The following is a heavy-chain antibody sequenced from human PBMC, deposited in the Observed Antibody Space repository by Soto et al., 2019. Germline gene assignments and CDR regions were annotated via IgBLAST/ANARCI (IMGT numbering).Heavy chain of an antibody. V-gene: IGHV4-30-4*01. CDR1: GGSISSGGYY. D-gene: IGHD3-10*01. J-gene: IGHJ6*02. CDR3: AREGITMQRDGMLRREYFYYGIDV. CDR2: IYYSGST. Sequence: QVQLQESGPGLVKPSQTLSLTCTVSGGSISSGGYYWSWIRQPPGKGLEWIGYIYYSGSTYYNPSLKTRITISVDTSKNQFSLKLSSVTAADTAVYYCAREGITMQRDGMLRREYFYYGIDVWGQGTTVTVSS.